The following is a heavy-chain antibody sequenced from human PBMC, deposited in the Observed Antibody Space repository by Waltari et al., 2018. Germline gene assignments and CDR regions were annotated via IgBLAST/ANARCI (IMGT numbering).Heavy chain of an antibody. J-gene: IGHJ4*02. CDR2: INSDGRIT. CDR1: GFTFSSYW. CDR3: ASWSRRTTTPFDY. D-gene: IGHD1-26*01. Sequence: EVQLVESGGGFVQPGGSLRLSCAASGFTFSSYWMHWVRQAPGKGLLWVSRINSDGRITTYADSVKGRFTISRDNAKNTLYLQMNRLRAEDTAVYYCASWSRRTTTPFDYWGQGTLVTVSS. V-gene: IGHV3-74*01.